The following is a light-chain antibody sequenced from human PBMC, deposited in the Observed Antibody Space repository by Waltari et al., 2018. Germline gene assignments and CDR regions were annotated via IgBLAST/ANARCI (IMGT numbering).Light chain of an antibody. CDR2: QDS. CDR1: KLGDKY. Sequence: SYELTQPPSVSVSPGQTASITCSGDKLGDKYACWYQQNPGQSPVLVIYQDSKRPSGIPERFSGSNSGNTATLTISGTQAMDEADYYCQAWDSSTAPCVFGGGTKLTVL. J-gene: IGLJ2*01. CDR3: QAWDSSTAPCV. V-gene: IGLV3-1*01.